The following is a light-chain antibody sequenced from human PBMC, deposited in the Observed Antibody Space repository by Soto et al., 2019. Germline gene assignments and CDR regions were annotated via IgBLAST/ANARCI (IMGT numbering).Light chain of an antibody. V-gene: IGKV1-5*03. CDR3: QQYNSYSST. Sequence: DIQMTQSPSSLSASVGDRVTITCRASQSISSYLNWYQQKPGKAPKLLIYKASSLESGVPSRFSGSGSGTEFTLTISSLQPDDFATYYCQQYNSYSSTFGQGTKADI. CDR2: KAS. J-gene: IGKJ1*01. CDR1: QSISSY.